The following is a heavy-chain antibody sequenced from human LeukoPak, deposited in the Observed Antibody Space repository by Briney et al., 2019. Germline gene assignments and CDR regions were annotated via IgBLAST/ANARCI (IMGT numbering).Heavy chain of an antibody. V-gene: IGHV4-39*07. Sequence: SETLSLTCTVSGGSISSSSYYWGWIRQPPGKGLEWIGSIYYSGSTYYNPSLKSRVTISVDTSKNQFSLKLSSVTAADTAVYYCARKWTAMPIGAWDYWGQGTLVTVSS. D-gene: IGHD2-2*01. CDR3: ARKWTAMPIGAWDY. CDR1: GGSISSSSYY. CDR2: IYYSGST. J-gene: IGHJ4*02.